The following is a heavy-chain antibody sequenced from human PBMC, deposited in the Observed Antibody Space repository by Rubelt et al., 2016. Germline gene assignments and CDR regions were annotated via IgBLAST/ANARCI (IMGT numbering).Heavy chain of an antibody. CDR1: GFTFRDYA. Sequence: EVLLVQSGGGLVEPGGSLRLSCAASGFTFRDYAINWVRQAPGKGLEWVSGIGGSGDTTYYADSVKGRFTISRNNSKNTVDLQMNSRRAEDTAGYYCAKDRARIPPGDTDYWGQGTLVTVSS. J-gene: IGHJ4*02. CDR3: AKDRARIPPGDTDY. V-gene: IGHV3-23*04. CDR2: IGGSGDTT. D-gene: IGHD2-2*02.